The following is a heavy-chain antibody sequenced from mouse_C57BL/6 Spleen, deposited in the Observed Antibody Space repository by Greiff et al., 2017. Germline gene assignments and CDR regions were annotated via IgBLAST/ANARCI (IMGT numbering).Heavy chain of an antibody. CDR3: ARSPYYGSAY. V-gene: IGHV1-42*01. J-gene: IGHJ3*01. CDR2: INPSTGGT. CDR1: GYSFTGYY. Sequence: EVQRVESGPELVKPGASVKISCKASGYSFTGYYMNWVKQSPEKSLEWIGEINPSTGGTTYNQKFKAKATLTVDKSSSTAYMQLKSLTSEDSAVYYCARSPYYGSAYWGQGTLVTVSA. D-gene: IGHD1-1*01.